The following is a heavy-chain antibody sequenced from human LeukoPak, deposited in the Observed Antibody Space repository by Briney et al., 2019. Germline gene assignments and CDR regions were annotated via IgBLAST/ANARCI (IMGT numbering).Heavy chain of an antibody. Sequence: GGSLRLSCTASGFTFSSHWMLWVRQAPGKVLVWVSYIEGDGGSITYADSVKGRFTISRDNAKNSLYLQMNSLRAEDTAVYYCARADWDTAMIDYWGQGTLVTVSS. CDR3: ARADWDTAMIDY. CDR2: IEGDGGSI. CDR1: GFTFSSHW. D-gene: IGHD5-18*01. J-gene: IGHJ4*02. V-gene: IGHV3-74*01.